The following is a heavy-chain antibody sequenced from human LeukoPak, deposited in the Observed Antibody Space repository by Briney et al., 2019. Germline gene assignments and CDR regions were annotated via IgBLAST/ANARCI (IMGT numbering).Heavy chain of an antibody. CDR3: AREGAYGEWLRYYYYYGMDV. CDR1: GFTFSSYS. D-gene: IGHD5-12*01. CDR2: ISSSSSTI. V-gene: IGHV3-48*01. J-gene: IGHJ6*02. Sequence: GGSLRLSCAASGFTFSSYSMNWVRQAPGKGLEWVSYISSSSSTIYYADSVKGRFTISRDNAKNSLYLQMNSLRAEDTAVYYCAREGAYGEWLRYYYYYGMDVWGQGTTVTVSS.